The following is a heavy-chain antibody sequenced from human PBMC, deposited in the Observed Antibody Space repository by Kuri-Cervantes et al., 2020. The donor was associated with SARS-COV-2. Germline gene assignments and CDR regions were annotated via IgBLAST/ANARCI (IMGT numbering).Heavy chain of an antibody. CDR3: ARGGIAARPSPFDY. CDR2: INPNSGGT. Sequence: ASVKVSCKASGYTFTGYYMHWVRQAPGQGLEWTGWINPNSGGTNYAQKFQGRVTMTRDTSISTAYMELSRLRSDDTAVYYCARGGIAARPSPFDYWGQGTLVTVSS. J-gene: IGHJ4*02. CDR1: GYTFTGYY. V-gene: IGHV1-2*02. D-gene: IGHD6-6*01.